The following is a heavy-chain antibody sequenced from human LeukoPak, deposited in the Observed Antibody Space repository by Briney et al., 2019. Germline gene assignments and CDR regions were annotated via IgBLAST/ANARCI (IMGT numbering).Heavy chain of an antibody. CDR2: CKTKTDGGTT. J-gene: IGHJ3*02. Sequence: PGGSLRLSCAASGFTFTNAWMSWVRQAPGKGLEWVGRCKTKTDGGTTDYAAPVKGRFTISRDASKNTLYMQMDSLKTEDTAMYYCTTDNWRGLDAFDIWGQGTMVTVSS. D-gene: IGHD3-3*01. V-gene: IGHV3-15*01. CDR1: GFTFTNAW. CDR3: TTDNWRGLDAFDI.